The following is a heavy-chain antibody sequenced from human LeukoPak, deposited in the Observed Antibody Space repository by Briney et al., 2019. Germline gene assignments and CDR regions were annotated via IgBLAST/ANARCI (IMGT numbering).Heavy chain of an antibody. Sequence: GSQRLSCAASGFTFSNYWMHWVRQAPGKGLVWVSRISTDGSSTTYADSVKGRFTISRDNAKNTLYLEMNSLRAEDTAVYYCARDRYCTTTRCSDYWGQGTLVTVSS. CDR2: ISTDGSST. J-gene: IGHJ4*02. V-gene: IGHV3-74*03. D-gene: IGHD2-2*01. CDR3: ARDRYCTTTRCSDY. CDR1: GFTFSNYW.